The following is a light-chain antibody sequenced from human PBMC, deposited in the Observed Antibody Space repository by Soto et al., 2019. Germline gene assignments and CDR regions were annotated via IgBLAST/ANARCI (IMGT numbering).Light chain of an antibody. Sequence: QSALTQPASVFGSPGQSITFSCTGTSSDVGGYNFVSWYQQHPGKAPKLMIYEVSSRPSGVSSRFSGSKSGNTASLTISGLQPEDEADYYCSSYTTSSTVVFGTGTKVTVL. CDR2: EVS. V-gene: IGLV2-14*03. CDR1: SSDVGGYNF. J-gene: IGLJ1*01. CDR3: SSYTTSSTVV.